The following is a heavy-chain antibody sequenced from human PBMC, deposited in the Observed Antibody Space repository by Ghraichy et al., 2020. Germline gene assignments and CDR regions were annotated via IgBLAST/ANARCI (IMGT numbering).Heavy chain of an antibody. CDR2: ISWDGGST. D-gene: IGHD6-19*01. CDR3: AKGGWSGYYYGMDV. Sequence: GGSLRLSCAASGFTFDDCTMHWVRQAPGKGLEWVSLISWDGGSTYYADSVKGRFTISRDNSENSLYLQMNSLRTEDSALYYCAKGGWSGYYYGMDVWGQGTTVTVSS. CDR1: GFTFDDCT. V-gene: IGHV3-43*01. J-gene: IGHJ6*02.